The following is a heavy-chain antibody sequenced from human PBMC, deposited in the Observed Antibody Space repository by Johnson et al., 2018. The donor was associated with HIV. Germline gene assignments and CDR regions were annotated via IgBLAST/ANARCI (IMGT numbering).Heavy chain of an antibody. Sequence: VQLVESGGGLVKPGGSLRLSCTASGFIFNDYHMTWVRQAPGKGLEWVSGINWNGGNIGYVDSVKGRFTISRDNSKNTLNLQMNSLRAEDTAVYYCAREIIAARPSAFDIWGQGTMVTVSS. J-gene: IGHJ3*02. CDR3: AREIIAARPSAFDI. D-gene: IGHD6-6*01. CDR2: INWNGGNI. CDR1: GFIFNDYH. V-gene: IGHV3-20*04.